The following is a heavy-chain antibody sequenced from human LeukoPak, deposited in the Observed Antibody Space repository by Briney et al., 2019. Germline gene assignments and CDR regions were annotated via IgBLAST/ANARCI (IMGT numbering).Heavy chain of an antibody. CDR1: GGSINSGDYY. CDR3: ARPYYYDSRIDP. Sequence: SQTLSLTCTVSGGSINSGDYYWSWIRPPPGKGLEWIAYMYYSGSTYYNPSLKSRVTMSADTSKNQLSLKLSSVTAADTAVYYCARPYYYDSRIDPWGQGILVTVPS. CDR2: MYYSGST. V-gene: IGHV4-30-4*01. J-gene: IGHJ5*02. D-gene: IGHD3-22*01.